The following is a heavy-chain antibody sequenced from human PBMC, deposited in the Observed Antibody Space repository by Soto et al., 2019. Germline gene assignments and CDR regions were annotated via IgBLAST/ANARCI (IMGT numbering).Heavy chain of an antibody. CDR3: ARYYYGSGSFPIKSYYFDY. CDR2: ISAYNGNT. D-gene: IGHD3-10*01. CDR1: GYTFTSYG. V-gene: IGHV1-18*01. J-gene: IGHJ4*02. Sequence: VKVSCKASGYTFTSYGISWVRQAPGQGLEWMGWISAYNGNTNYAQKLQGRVTMTTDTSTSTAYIELRSLRSDDTAVYYCARYYYGSGSFPIKSYYFDYWGQGTLVTVSS.